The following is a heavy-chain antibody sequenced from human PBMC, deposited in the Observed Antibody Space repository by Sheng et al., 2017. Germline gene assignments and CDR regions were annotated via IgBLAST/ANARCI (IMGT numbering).Heavy chain of an antibody. J-gene: IGHJ3*02. V-gene: IGHV3-23*04. CDR2: ISDSGDTT. D-gene: IGHD3-9*01. CDR3: ARVHDNAFDI. CDR1: GFTLRSHV. Sequence: EVQLVESGGGLVQPGGSLRLSCAASGFTLRSHVMSWVRQAPGKGLEWVSGISDSGDTTHYADSVKGRFTISRDTSKNTLYVQMNTLRAEDTAVYYCARVHDNAFDIWGQGTMVTVSS.